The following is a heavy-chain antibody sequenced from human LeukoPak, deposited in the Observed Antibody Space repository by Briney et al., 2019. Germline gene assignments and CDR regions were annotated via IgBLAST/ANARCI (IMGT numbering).Heavy chain of an antibody. Sequence: GGSLRLSCTASGFTFGDYAMSWFRQAPGKGLEWVGRTRNKANSYTTEYAASVKGRFTISRDDSKSSLYLQMNSLKTEDTAVYYCAREGKRITMVRGVITPRGYYYMDVWGKGTTVTVSS. CDR3: AREGKRITMVRGVITPRGYYYMDV. V-gene: IGHV3-72*01. D-gene: IGHD3-10*01. CDR2: TRNKANSYTT. CDR1: GFTFGDYA. J-gene: IGHJ6*03.